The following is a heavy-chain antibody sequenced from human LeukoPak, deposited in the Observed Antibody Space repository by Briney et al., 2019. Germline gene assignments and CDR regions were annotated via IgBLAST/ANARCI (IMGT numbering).Heavy chain of an antibody. V-gene: IGHV1-2*02. CDR1: GYTFTGYS. CDR2: INPNSGGT. CDR3: ARPTDSSGYHNWFDP. J-gene: IGHJ5*02. Sequence: ASVKVSCKASGYTFTGYSMHWVRQAPGQGLEWMGWINPNSGGTNYAQKFQGRVTMTRDTSISTAYMELSRLRSGDTAVYYCARPTDSSGYHNWFDPWGQGTLVTVSS. D-gene: IGHD3-22*01.